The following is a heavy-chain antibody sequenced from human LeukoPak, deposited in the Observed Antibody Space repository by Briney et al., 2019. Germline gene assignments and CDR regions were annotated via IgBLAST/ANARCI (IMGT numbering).Heavy chain of an antibody. CDR3: ATKQWLAPPPDS. V-gene: IGHV3-74*01. D-gene: IGHD6-19*01. Sequence: PGGSLRLPCAASGFTFSKYWMLWVRQAPGKGLESVSRINTDGTVTTYADSVKGRFTVSRDNADNTMFLQMNSVGDEDTAVYYCATKQWLAPPPDSWGQGTPVTVSS. CDR2: INTDGTVT. J-gene: IGHJ4*02. CDR1: GFTFSKYW.